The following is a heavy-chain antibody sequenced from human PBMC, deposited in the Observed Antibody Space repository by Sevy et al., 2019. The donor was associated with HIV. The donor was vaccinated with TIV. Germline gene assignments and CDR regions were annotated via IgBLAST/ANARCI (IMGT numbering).Heavy chain of an antibody. D-gene: IGHD5-12*01. Sequence: ASVKVSCKASGYTFTGYYMHWVRQAPGQGLEWMGWINPNSGGTNYAQKFQGRVTMTRDTSISTVYMELSRLRSDDTAVYYCAVDIVATINYWGQGTLVTVSS. V-gene: IGHV1-2*02. CDR2: INPNSGGT. J-gene: IGHJ4*02. CDR3: AVDIVATINY. CDR1: GYTFTGYY.